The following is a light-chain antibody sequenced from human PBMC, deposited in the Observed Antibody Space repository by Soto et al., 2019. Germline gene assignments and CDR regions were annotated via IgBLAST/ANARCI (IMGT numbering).Light chain of an antibody. CDR2: AAS. J-gene: IGKJ1*01. CDR1: QSVSSN. V-gene: IGKV3-15*01. CDR3: KQYKSWPAWA. Sequence: EIVMTQSPATLSVSPGERAILACSASQSVSSNLAWSRQKPGQAPRLLLFAASTRATGIPARFRGSGSGIDLTLTIGSVECEDCGIYCCKQYKSWPAWAFGQGTKGESK.